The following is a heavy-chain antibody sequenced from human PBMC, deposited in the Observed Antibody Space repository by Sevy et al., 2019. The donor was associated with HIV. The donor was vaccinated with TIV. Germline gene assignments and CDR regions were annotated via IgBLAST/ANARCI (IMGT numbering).Heavy chain of an antibody. J-gene: IGHJ4*02. CDR2: IYYSGST. CDR1: GDSISSSSHY. CDR3: ARQPTKLYSGYYYYFPFDY. Sequence: LLQLSETLSLTCTVSGDSISSSSHYWGWIRQPPRKGLEWIGSIYYSGSTFYNPSLKSRVAISVDTSKNQFSLNLTSVTAADTAVYYCARQPTKLYSGYYYYFPFDYWGQGALVTVSS. V-gene: IGHV4-39*01. D-gene: IGHD3-22*01.